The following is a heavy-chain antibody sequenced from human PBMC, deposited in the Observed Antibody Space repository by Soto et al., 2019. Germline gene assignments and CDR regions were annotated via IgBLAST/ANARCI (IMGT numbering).Heavy chain of an antibody. Sequence: GSLRLSCAASGFTFSSYGMHWVRQAPGKGLEWVAIISYDGSNKYYADSVKGRFTISRDNYKNTLYLQMNSLRTEDTAVYYWAKDQRQWELLTLDDWGQGTLVTVSS. V-gene: IGHV3-30*18. CDR1: GFTFSSYG. CDR3: AKDQRQWELLTLDD. CDR2: ISYDGSNK. J-gene: IGHJ4*02. D-gene: IGHD1-26*01.